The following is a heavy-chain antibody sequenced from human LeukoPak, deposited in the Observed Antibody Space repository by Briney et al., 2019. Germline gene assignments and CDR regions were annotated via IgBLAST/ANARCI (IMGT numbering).Heavy chain of an antibody. CDR2: IIPIFGTA. CDR1: GGTFSSYA. V-gene: IGHV1-69*05. D-gene: IGHD3-22*01. CDR3: ARVLRSRYYDSSGYYAFAFDI. J-gene: IGHJ3*02. Sequence: ASVTVSCKASGGTFSSYAISWVRQAPGQGLEWMGGIIPIFGTANYAQKFQGRVTITTDESTSTAYMELSSLRSEDTAVYYCARVLRSRYYDSSGYYAFAFDIWGQGTMVTVSS.